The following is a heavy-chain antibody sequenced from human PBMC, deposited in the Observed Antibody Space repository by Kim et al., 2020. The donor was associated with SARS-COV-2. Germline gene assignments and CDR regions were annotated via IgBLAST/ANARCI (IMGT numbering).Heavy chain of an antibody. V-gene: IGHV4-4*02. CDR2: IYHSAIT. CDR3: ARAGSAARPYGMDV. CDR1: GGSISSSNW. D-gene: IGHD6-13*01. J-gene: IGHJ6*02. Sequence: SETLSLTCAVSGGSISSSNWWSWVRQPPGKGLEWIGEIYHSAITNYNPSLKSRVTMSVDKSKNQFSLKLSSVTAADTAVYYCARAGSAARPYGMDVWGQGTTVTVSS.